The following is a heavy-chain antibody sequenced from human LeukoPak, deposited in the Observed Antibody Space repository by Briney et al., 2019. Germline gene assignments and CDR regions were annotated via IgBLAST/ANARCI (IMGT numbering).Heavy chain of an antibody. CDR3: ARCRQDDITYFDY. CDR1: GFTFSNYH. Sequence: PGRSLRLSCAASGFTFSNYHMTWVRQAPGKGLEWVSYISSSGATIYYADSVKGRFTISRDNAQNSLYLQMNSLRDEDTAVYYCARCRQDDITYFDYWGQGTLVTVSS. CDR2: ISSSGATI. D-gene: IGHD3-9*01. J-gene: IGHJ4*02. V-gene: IGHV3-48*02.